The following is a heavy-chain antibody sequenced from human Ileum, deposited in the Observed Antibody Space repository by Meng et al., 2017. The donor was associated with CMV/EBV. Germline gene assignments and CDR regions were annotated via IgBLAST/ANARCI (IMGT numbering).Heavy chain of an antibody. CDR1: GGTFSSYA. CDR2: VNIYNGGT. Sequence: ASVKVSCKASGGTFSSYAIYWVRQAPGQGLEWMGWVNIYNGGTVYAEKFQGRVTMTSDTSIKTAYMELSRLRSDDTAVYHCARGHYHFGLDVWGHGTSVTVSS. J-gene: IGHJ6*01. V-gene: IGHV1-2*02. CDR3: ARGHYHFGLDV.